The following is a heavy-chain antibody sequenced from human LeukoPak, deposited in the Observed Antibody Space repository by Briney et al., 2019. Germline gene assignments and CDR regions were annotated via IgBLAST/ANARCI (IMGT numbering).Heavy chain of an antibody. J-gene: IGHJ6*02. Sequence: GTLSLTLAGSGGSIRRSNWWGWGRQPPGRGPEGVGEINHSGSTSYNPSLQSRITISVDKSKNQFSLKLSSVTAADTAVYYCARFSSNYVSYYYGTDVWGQGTTVTVSS. CDR3: ARFSSNYVSYYYGTDV. CDR1: GGSIRRSNW. D-gene: IGHD4-11*01. V-gene: IGHV4-4*02. CDR2: INHSGST.